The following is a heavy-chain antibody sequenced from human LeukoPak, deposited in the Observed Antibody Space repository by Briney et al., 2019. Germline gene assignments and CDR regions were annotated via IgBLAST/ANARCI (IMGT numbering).Heavy chain of an antibody. V-gene: IGHV3-53*01. CDR1: GXTVSSNY. Sequence: PGGSLRLSCAASGXTVSSNYMSWVRQAPGKGLEWVSVIYTGGRTYYADSVKGRFTISRDNSKNTLFLQMNNLRAEDTAVYYCSAAAYYWGQGTLVTVSS. CDR3: SAAAYY. D-gene: IGHD6-13*01. CDR2: IYTGGRT. J-gene: IGHJ4*02.